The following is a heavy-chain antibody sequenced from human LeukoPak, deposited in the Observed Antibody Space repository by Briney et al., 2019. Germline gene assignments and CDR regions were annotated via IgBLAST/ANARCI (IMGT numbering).Heavy chain of an antibody. CDR2: ISYDGSNE. J-gene: IGHJ4*02. Sequence: GGSLRLSCAASGFTFSSYAMHWVRQAPGKGLEWVAVISYDGSNEYYADSVKGRFTISRDNSKNTLYPQMNSLRAEDTAVYYCAREIFLEWLTCFDYWGQGTLVTVSS. D-gene: IGHD3-3*01. V-gene: IGHV3-30-3*01. CDR3: AREIFLEWLTCFDY. CDR1: GFTFSSYA.